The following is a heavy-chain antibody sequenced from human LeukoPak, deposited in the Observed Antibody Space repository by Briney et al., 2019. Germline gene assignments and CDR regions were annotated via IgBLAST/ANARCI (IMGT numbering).Heavy chain of an antibody. CDR2: IGAYNGDT. CDR3: TRDHCRGDNCPSFDY. CDR1: GYTFTSFG. Sequence: ASVKVSCRPSGYTFTSFGISWVRQAPGQGLEWMGWIGAYNGDTNYAQKFQGRVTMTTDTSTSTAYMDLRSLRSDDTAVYYCTRDHCRGDNCPSFDYWGQGTLVTVSS. J-gene: IGHJ4*02. V-gene: IGHV1-18*04. D-gene: IGHD2-15*01.